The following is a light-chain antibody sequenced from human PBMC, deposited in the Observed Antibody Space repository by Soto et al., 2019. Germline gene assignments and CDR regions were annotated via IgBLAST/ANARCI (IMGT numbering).Light chain of an antibody. CDR3: CSYAGSYPL. Sequence: QSALTQPRSGSGSPGQSVTISCTGTSSDVGGYNYVSWYQQHPGKAPKLMIYDVSERPSGVPDRFSGSKSGNTASLTIAGLQAEDEADYYCCSYAGSYPLFGGGTKVTVL. CDR1: SSDVGGYNY. J-gene: IGLJ3*02. CDR2: DVS. V-gene: IGLV2-11*01.